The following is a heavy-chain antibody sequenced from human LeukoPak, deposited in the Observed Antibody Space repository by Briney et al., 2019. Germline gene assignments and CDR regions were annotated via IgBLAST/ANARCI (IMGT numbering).Heavy chain of an antibody. Sequence: PGGSLRLSCAASGFTFSSYSMNWVRQAPGKGLEWVTYISSSSSTIYYADSVKGRFTISRDNAKNSLYLQMNSLRAEDTAVYYCARTPSALMVYARDYYYYMDVWGKGTTVTVSS. J-gene: IGHJ6*03. D-gene: IGHD2-8*01. CDR1: GFTFSSYS. CDR2: ISSSSSTI. CDR3: ARTPSALMVYARDYYYYMDV. V-gene: IGHV3-48*01.